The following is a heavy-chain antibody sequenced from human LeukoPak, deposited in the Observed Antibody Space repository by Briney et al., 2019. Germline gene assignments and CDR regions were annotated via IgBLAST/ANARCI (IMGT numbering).Heavy chain of an antibody. Sequence: ASVKVSCKASGGTFSSYAISWVRQAPGQGLEWMGGIIPIFGTANYAQKFQGRVTITADESTSTAYMELSSLRSEDTAVYYCTGSYYDSSGYYEYWGQGTLVTVSS. CDR1: GGTFSSYA. D-gene: IGHD3-22*01. CDR3: TGSYYDSSGYYEY. J-gene: IGHJ4*02. V-gene: IGHV1-69*13. CDR2: IIPIFGTA.